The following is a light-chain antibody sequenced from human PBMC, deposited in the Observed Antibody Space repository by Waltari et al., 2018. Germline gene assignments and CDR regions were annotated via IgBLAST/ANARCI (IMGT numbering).Light chain of an antibody. J-gene: IGLJ2*01. Sequence: QSVLTQPPSVSAAPGQKVTISCSGSSSNIGTYYVSWYHQVPGAAPKLLIYDNNKRPSGIPDRFSASKSGTSATLGITGLQIGDEADYYCATWDNSLSDVVFGGGTKLTVL. CDR1: SSNIGTYY. CDR3: ATWDNSLSDVV. CDR2: DNN. V-gene: IGLV1-51*01.